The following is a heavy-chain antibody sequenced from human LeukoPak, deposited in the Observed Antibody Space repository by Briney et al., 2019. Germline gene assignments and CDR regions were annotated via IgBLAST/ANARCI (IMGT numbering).Heavy chain of an antibody. Sequence: SESLSLTCTVSGGSISSYYWSWIRQPPGKGLEWIGYIYYSGSTNYNPSLKSRVTISVDTSKNQFSLKLSSVTAADTAVYYCASGSFWAGFDYWGQGTLVTVSS. V-gene: IGHV4-59*01. J-gene: IGHJ4*02. CDR1: GGSISSYY. D-gene: IGHD1-26*01. CDR2: IYYSGST. CDR3: ASGSFWAGFDY.